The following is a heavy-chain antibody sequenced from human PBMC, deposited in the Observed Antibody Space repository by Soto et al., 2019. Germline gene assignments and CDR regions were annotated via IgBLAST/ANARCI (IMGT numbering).Heavy chain of an antibody. CDR3: ATESGGRGYRASFYYGMDV. D-gene: IGHD3-10*01. V-gene: IGHV1-69*11. CDR2: TVSMLGAT. J-gene: IGHJ6*02. Sequence: QVQLLQSGVEVKKPGSSVKVSCKGSGGSLRKYAVSWLRQAPGQGLAWIGGTVSMLGATTYAQTFQGRVTVTADESTNTVNMELSSLTSKDTAIYFCATESGGRGYRASFYYGMDVWGQGTTVTVSS. CDR1: GGSLRKYA.